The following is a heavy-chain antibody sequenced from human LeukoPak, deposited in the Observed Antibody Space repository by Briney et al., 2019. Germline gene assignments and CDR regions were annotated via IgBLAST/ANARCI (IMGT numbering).Heavy chain of an antibody. CDR1: GFTFSSYA. CDR2: ISGSGGST. D-gene: IGHD3-16*02. V-gene: IGHV3-23*01. CDR3: AKEPAQGIGWSYHYFDY. J-gene: IGHJ4*02. Sequence: GGSLRLSCAASGFTFSSYAMSWVRQAPGKGLEWVSAISGSGGSTYYADSVKGRFTISRDNSKNTLYLQMNSLRAEDTAVYYWAKEPAQGIGWSYHYFDYWGQGTLVTVSS.